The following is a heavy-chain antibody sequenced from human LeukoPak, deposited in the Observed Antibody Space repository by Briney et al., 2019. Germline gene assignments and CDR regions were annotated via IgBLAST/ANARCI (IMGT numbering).Heavy chain of an antibody. D-gene: IGHD7-27*01. V-gene: IGHV3-23*01. CDR2: ISGSGGNT. J-gene: IGHJ4*02. CDR3: ARANSGFYFDY. Sequence: GGSLRLSCAASGFTFSNYAMNWVRQAPGKGLEWVSTISGSGGNTYYADSVKGRFTISRDNSKDTLNLQMNSLRAEDTAVYYCARANSGFYFDYWGQGTLVTVSS. CDR1: GFTFSNYA.